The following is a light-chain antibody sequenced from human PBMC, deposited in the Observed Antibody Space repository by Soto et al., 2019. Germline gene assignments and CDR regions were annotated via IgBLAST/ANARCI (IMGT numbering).Light chain of an antibody. J-gene: IGKJ2*01. CDR1: QDISNF. CDR3: QQANSFPPT. CDR2: AAS. Sequence: DIQMTQSPSSLSAFVGDTVTITCRASQDISNFLAWYQQKPGKVPKLLIYAASTLQSGVPSRFSGSGSGTDFTLTISSLQPEDVATYYCQQANSFPPTFGQGTKLEIK. V-gene: IGKV1-27*01.